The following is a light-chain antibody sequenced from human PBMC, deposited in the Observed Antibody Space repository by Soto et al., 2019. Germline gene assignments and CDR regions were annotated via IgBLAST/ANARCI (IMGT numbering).Light chain of an antibody. CDR1: QSISRN. Sequence: IQMTQSPSSLSASVGDRVTITCRVSQSISRNLNWYQQKPGKAPELLIYTASNLQSGVPSRFSGSGSGTDFALTISILQPEDSAVYYCQQSHSSPLSFGGGTKVDIK. V-gene: IGKV1-39*01. J-gene: IGKJ4*01. CDR3: QQSHSSPLS. CDR2: TAS.